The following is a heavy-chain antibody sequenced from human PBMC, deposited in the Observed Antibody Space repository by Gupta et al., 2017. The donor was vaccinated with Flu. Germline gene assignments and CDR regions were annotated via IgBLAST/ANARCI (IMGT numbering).Heavy chain of an antibody. CDR3: ARVDIAMGGLEY. D-gene: IGHD5-18*01. J-gene: IGHJ4*02. Sequence: TFTSYEINWVRQATGQGLEWMGWMNPNSGNTGYAQKFQGRVTMTRNTSISTVYMELSSLRSEDTAVYYCARVDIAMGGLEYWGQGTLVTVSS. CDR1: TFTSYE. V-gene: IGHV1-8*01. CDR2: MNPNSGNT.